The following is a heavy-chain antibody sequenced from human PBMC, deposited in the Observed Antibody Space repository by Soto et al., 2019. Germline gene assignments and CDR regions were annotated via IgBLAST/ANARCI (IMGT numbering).Heavy chain of an antibody. Sequence: EVQLVESGGGLVQPGGSLRLSCAASGFTFSSYSMNWVRQAPGKGLEWVSYISSSSSTIYYADSVKGRFTISRDNAKKPLYLEMNSLRAEDTAVYFCAREEGPLNWFGPWGQGNPVTVSS. J-gene: IGHJ5*02. CDR1: GFTFSSYS. CDR2: ISSSSSTI. CDR3: AREEGPLNWFGP. V-gene: IGHV3-48*01.